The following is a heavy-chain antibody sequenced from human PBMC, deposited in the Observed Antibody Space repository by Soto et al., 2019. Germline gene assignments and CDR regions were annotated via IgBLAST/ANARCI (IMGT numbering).Heavy chain of an antibody. CDR1: GFNFITYS. Sequence: EVQLVESGGGPVRPGGSLKLSCAASGFNFITYSLSWVRQAPGKWLEWVASISSSAVYRDYADSVKGRFTISRDNANNSLYLQMNSLRAEDTATYHCVRDGLDYYDTERLYFDNWGQGTLVTVSS. CDR3: VRDGLDYYDTERLYFDN. CDR2: ISSSAVYR. V-gene: IGHV3-21*01. J-gene: IGHJ4*02. D-gene: IGHD3-22*01.